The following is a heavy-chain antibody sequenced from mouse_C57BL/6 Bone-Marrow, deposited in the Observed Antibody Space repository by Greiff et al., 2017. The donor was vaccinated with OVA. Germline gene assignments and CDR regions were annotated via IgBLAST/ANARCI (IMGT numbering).Heavy chain of an antibody. Sequence: EVKVEESGPGLVKPSQTVFLTCTVTGISITTGNYRWSWIRQFPGNKLEWIGYIYYSGTITYNPSLTSRTTITRDTPKNQFFLEMNSLTAEDTATYYCARDGGFYGSSLYYFDYWGQGTTLTVSS. CDR2: IYYSGTI. CDR3: ARDGGFYGSSLYYFDY. D-gene: IGHD1-1*01. V-gene: IGHV3-5*01. J-gene: IGHJ2*01. CDR1: GISITTGNYR.